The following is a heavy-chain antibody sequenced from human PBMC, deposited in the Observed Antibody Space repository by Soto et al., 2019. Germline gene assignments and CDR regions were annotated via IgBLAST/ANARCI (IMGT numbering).Heavy chain of an antibody. CDR2: IYHSGST. J-gene: IGHJ3*02. CDR1: GGSISSSNW. CDR3: ARGAGPWELPWGDAFDI. V-gene: IGHV4-4*02. Sequence: PSETLSLTCAVSGGSISSSNWWSWVRQPPGKGLEWIGGIYHSGSTNYNPSLKSRVTISVDKSKNQFSLKLSSVTAADTAVYYCARGAGPWELPWGDAFDIWGQGTMVTVSS. D-gene: IGHD1-26*01.